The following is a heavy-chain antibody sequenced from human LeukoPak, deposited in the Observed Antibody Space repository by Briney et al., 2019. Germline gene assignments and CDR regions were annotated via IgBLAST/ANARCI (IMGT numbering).Heavy chain of an antibody. CDR3: ASDRIEVDAFDI. Sequence: SQTLSLTCTVSGGSISSGSYYWSWIRQPAGKGLEWIGRIYTSGSTNYNPSLKSRVTISVDTSKNQFSLKLSSVTAADTAVYYCASDRIEVDAFDIWGQGTMVTVSS. V-gene: IGHV4-61*02. CDR2: IYTSGST. J-gene: IGHJ3*02. CDR1: GGSISSGSYY. D-gene: IGHD2-15*01.